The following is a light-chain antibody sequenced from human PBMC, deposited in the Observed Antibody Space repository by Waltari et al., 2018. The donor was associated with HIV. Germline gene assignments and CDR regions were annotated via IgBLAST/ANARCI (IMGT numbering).Light chain of an antibody. CDR3: QQYYRTPLT. V-gene: IGKV4-1*01. CDR2: CAS. Sequence: DILMSQSPDSLVVSLRERTTIISKASKTLLYSSINKNYLDWYQHKPGQPPKLLIYCASTRQSGVPDRFSGSGSGTNFNLTINKLQAEDVATYYCQQYYRTPLTFGGGTKVGL. CDR1: KTLLYSSINKNY. J-gene: IGKJ4*01.